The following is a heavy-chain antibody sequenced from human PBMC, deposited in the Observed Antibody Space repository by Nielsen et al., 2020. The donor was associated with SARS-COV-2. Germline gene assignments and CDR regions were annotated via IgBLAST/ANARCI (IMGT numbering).Heavy chain of an antibody. CDR3: ARDWSRAFDV. CDR1: GFTFSSLW. Sequence: GESLKISCAASGFTFSSLWMSWVRQVPGKGLEWVADIKPDGSEKVYVDSVKGRFTISRGNAKNSMSLQMNSLRVEDTAVYYCARDWSRAFDVWGQGTMVTVSS. J-gene: IGHJ3*01. CDR2: IKPDGSEK. V-gene: IGHV3-7*01.